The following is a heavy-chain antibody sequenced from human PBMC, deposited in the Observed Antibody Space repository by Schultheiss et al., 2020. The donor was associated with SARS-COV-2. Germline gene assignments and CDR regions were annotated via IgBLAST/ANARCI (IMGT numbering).Heavy chain of an antibody. Sequence: SETLSLTCAVSGGSISSGYYWGWIRQPPGKGLEWIGSIYHSGSTYYNPSLKSRVTISVDTSKNQFSLKLSSVTAADTAVYYCARLWFGESHWFDPWGQGTLVTVSS. D-gene: IGHD3-10*01. CDR2: IYHSGST. CDR3: ARLWFGESHWFDP. V-gene: IGHV4-38-2*01. CDR1: GGSISSGYY. J-gene: IGHJ5*02.